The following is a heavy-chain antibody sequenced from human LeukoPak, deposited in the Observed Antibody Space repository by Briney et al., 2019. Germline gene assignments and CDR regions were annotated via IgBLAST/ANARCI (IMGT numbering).Heavy chain of an antibody. CDR2: IFPDDSDT. J-gene: IGHJ4*02. V-gene: IGHV5-51*01. Sequence: GESLKISCKASGYTFTNHWIAWVRQMPGKGLAWMGIIFPDDSDTRYSPSFQGQVTISADKSISTAYLQWSSLKASDTAMYYCARLFSPLGGFDYWGQGTLVTVSS. CDR3: ARLFSPLGGFDY. D-gene: IGHD3-10*01. CDR1: GYTFTNHW.